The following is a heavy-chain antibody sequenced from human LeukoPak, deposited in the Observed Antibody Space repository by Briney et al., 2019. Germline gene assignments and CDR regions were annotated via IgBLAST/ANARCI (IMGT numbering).Heavy chain of an antibody. D-gene: IGHD2-15*01. CDR2: IGTAGDT. J-gene: IGHJ4*02. Sequence: GGSLRLSCAASGLTFSSYDMHWVRQATGKGLEWVSAIGTAGDTYYPGSVKGRFTISRENAKNSLYLQVNSLRAGDTAVYYCARGKSGGSCCLFDYWGQGTLVTVSS. CDR1: GLTFSSYD. V-gene: IGHV3-13*01. CDR3: ARGKSGGSCCLFDY.